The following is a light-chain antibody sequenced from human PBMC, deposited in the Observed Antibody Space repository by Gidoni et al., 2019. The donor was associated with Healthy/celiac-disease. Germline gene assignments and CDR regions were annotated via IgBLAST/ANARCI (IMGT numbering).Light chain of an antibody. CDR2: RNN. J-gene: IGLJ2*01. Sequence: QSVLTPPPSASGTPGQRVTISCSGSLSNIVSNYVYWYQQLPGTAPKLLIYRNNQRPSGVPDRFSGSKSGTSASLAISGLRSEDEADYYCAAWDDSLSGVVFGGGTKLTVL. CDR1: LSNIVSNY. V-gene: IGLV1-47*01. CDR3: AAWDDSLSGVV.